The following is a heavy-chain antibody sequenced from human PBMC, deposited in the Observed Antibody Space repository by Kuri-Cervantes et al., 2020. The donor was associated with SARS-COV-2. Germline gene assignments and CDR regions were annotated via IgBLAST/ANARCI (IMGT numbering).Heavy chain of an antibody. CDR1: GFTFSSYD. CDR3: AKLGGGILAPDI. J-gene: IGHJ3*02. CDR2: ISGSGGST. V-gene: IGHV3-23*01. Sequence: GGSLRLSCAASGFTFSSYDMHWVRQATGKGLEWVSAISGSGGSTYYADSVKGRFTISRDNSKNTLYLQMNSLRAEDTAVYYCAKLGGGILAPDIWGQGTMVTVSS. D-gene: IGHD2-15*01.